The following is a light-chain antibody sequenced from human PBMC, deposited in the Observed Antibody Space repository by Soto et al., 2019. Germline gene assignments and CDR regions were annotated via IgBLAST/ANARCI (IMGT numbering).Light chain of an antibody. CDR2: AAS. Sequence: IQLTQSPSSLSASVGDRVTITCRASQGISSYLAWYQQKPGKAPKLLIYAASTLESGVPSRLSGSGSGTDFTLTIDSLQPDDFAAYYCQQYNSYSWTFGQGTKVDIK. V-gene: IGKV1-9*01. J-gene: IGKJ1*01. CDR3: QQYNSYSWT. CDR1: QGISSY.